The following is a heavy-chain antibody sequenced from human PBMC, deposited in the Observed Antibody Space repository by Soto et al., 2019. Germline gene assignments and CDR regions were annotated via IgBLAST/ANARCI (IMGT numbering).Heavy chain of an antibody. J-gene: IGHJ4*02. CDR1: GGPFRIYP. V-gene: IGHV1-69*02. Sequence: QVQLVQSGTEVKKPGSSVKVSCKASGGPFRIYPINWLRQPPGKGLEWMGSIFPLTDIPDYAQNFQARLTISADKSTSTAYMELSSLTSDDTAIYFCARGPLVVLNYFESWGQGTLVTVSS. CDR3: ARGPLVVLNYFES. CDR2: IFPLTDIP.